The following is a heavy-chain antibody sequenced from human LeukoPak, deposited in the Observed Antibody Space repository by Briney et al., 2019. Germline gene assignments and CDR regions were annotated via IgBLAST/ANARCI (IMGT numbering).Heavy chain of an antibody. CDR2: IRYDGSNK. CDR1: GFTFSSYG. D-gene: IGHD2-2*01. Sequence: PGGSLRLSCAASGFTFSSYGMHWVRQAPGKGLEWVAFIRYDGSNKYYADSVKGRFTISRVNSKNTLYLQMNSLRAEDTAVYYCAKDLTVVVPAATRGFDYWGQGTLVTVSS. V-gene: IGHV3-30*02. J-gene: IGHJ4*02. CDR3: AKDLTVVVPAATRGFDY.